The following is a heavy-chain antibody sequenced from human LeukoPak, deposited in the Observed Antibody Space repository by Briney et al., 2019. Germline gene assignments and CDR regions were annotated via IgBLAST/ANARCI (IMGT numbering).Heavy chain of an antibody. CDR1: GFTFSNAW. V-gene: IGHV3-15*01. CDR3: TTDKVAMVVEEDAFDI. CDR2: IKSKTDGGTT. Sequence: GGSLRLSCAASGFTFSNAWMSWVRQAPGKGLEWVGRIKSKTDGGTTDYAAPVKGRFTISRDDSKNTLYLQMNSLKTEDTAVYYCTTDKVAMVVEEDAFDIWGQGTMVTVSS. D-gene: IGHD3-22*01. J-gene: IGHJ3*02.